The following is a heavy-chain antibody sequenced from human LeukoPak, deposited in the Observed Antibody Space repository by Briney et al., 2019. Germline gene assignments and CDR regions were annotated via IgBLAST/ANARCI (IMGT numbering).Heavy chain of an antibody. J-gene: IGHJ4*02. Sequence: GGSLRLSCAASGFTFSSYAMHWVRQAPGKGLEWVAVISYDGSNKYYADSVKGRFTISRDNSKNTLYLQMNSLRAEDTAVYYCARAAVYMVRGVITPLHSAYWGQGTLVTVSS. CDR1: GFTFSSYA. D-gene: IGHD3-10*01. CDR3: ARAAVYMVRGVITPLHSAY. CDR2: ISYDGSNK. V-gene: IGHV3-30*04.